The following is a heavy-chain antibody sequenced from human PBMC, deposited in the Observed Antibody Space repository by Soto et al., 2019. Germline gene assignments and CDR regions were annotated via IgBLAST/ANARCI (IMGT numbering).Heavy chain of an antibody. CDR3: ARGPRYFDWLLSTPYYYGMDV. V-gene: IGHV3-13*01. J-gene: IGHJ6*02. Sequence: QSGGSLRLSCAASGFTFSSYDMHWVRQATGKGLEWVSAIGTAGDTYYPGSVKGRFTISRENAKNSLYLQMNSLRAGDTAVYYCARGPRYFDWLLSTPYYYGMDVWGQGTTVTVSS. CDR1: GFTFSSYD. D-gene: IGHD3-9*01. CDR2: IGTAGDT.